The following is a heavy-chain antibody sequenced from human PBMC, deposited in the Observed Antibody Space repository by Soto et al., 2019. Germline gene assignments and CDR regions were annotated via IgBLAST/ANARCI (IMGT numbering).Heavy chain of an antibody. D-gene: IGHD3-3*01. CDR3: AKRVLRFLEWRRVYYYYGMDV. J-gene: IGHJ6*02. V-gene: IGHV3-23*01. CDR2: ISGSGGST. Sequence: GGSLRLSCAASGFTFSSYAMSWVRQAPGKGLEWVSAISGSGGSTYYADSVKGRFTISRDNSKNTLYLQMNSLRAEDTAVYYCAKRVLRFLEWRRVYYYYGMDVWGQGTTVTVSS. CDR1: GFTFSSYA.